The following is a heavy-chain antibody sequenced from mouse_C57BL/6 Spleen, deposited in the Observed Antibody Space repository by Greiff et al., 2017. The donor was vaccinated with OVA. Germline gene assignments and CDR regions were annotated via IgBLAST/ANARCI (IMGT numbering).Heavy chain of an antibody. D-gene: IGHD2-4*01. CDR3: ARKLEYDYDNAMDY. V-gene: IGHV2-2*01. J-gene: IGHJ4*01. CDR1: GFSLTSYG. Sequence: VQVVESGPGLVQPSQSLSITCTVSGFSLTSYGVHWVRQSPGKGLEWLGVIWSGGSTDYNAAFISRLSISKDNSKSQVFFKMNSLQADDTAIYYCARKLEYDYDNAMDYWGQGTSVTVSS. CDR2: IWSGGST.